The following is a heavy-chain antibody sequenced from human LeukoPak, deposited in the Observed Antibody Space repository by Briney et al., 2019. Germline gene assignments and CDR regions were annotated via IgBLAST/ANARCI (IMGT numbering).Heavy chain of an antibody. Sequence: SETLSLTCTVSGVSMSSTNYYWGWIRQSPGKGLEWIGNIYNSGITYYNPSLQSRVTISQDTSTNQFSLGLNSVTAADTAVYYCATVRGLGVGPTHGIDHWGQGTLVTVSS. CDR3: ATVRGLGVGPTHGIDH. J-gene: IGHJ4*02. CDR1: GVSMSSTNYY. CDR2: IYNSGIT. V-gene: IGHV4-39*07. D-gene: IGHD1-26*01.